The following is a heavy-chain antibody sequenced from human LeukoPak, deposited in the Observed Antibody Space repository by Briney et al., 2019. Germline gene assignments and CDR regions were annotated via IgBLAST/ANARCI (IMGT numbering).Heavy chain of an antibody. Sequence: SVKVSCEASGGTFSSYTISWVGQAPGQGLEWMGGIIPIFGIANYAQKFQGRVTITADESTSTAYMELSSLRSEDTAVYYCARYSSGWYEDYWGQGTLVTVSS. CDR1: GGTFSSYT. CDR3: ARYSSGWYEDY. J-gene: IGHJ4*02. CDR2: IIPIFGIA. V-gene: IGHV1-69*01. D-gene: IGHD6-19*01.